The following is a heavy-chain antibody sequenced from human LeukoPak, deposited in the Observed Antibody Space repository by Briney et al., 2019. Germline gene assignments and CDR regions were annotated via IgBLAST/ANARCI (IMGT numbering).Heavy chain of an antibody. CDR2: ISDSGGST. D-gene: IGHD6-19*01. CDR3: AKAVAGLIGDFQH. CDR1: GFIVSSNH. J-gene: IGHJ1*01. V-gene: IGHV3-23*01. Sequence: GGSLRLSCAASGFIVSSNHMSWVRQAPGKGLEWVSTISDSGGSTYHADSVKGRFAISRDNSKSTLFLQMNSLRADDTAVYYCAKAVAGLIGDFQHWGQGTQVTVSS.